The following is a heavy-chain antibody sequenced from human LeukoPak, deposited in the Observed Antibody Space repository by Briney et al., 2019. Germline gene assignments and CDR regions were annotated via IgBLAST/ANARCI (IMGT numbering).Heavy chain of an antibody. CDR2: ITWNSDAI. D-gene: IGHD2/OR15-2a*01. J-gene: IGHJ4*02. CDR3: AEDSAKKYDDY. V-gene: IGHV3-9*01. CDR1: GFTFDNYA. Sequence: GGSLRLSCAASGFTFDNYAMHWVRQAPGKGLEWVSGITWNSDAIGYADSVKGRFTISRDNARNSLYLQMNSLRAEDTAVYYCAEDSAKKYDDYWGQGTLVTVSS.